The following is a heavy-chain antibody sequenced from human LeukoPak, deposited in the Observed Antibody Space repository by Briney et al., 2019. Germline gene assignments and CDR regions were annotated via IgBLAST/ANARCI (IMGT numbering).Heavy chain of an antibody. CDR3: AVLWFGELYFDY. D-gene: IGHD3-10*01. CDR2: FDPEDGET. J-gene: IGHJ4*02. V-gene: IGHV1-24*01. CDR1: GYTLTELS. Sequence: GASVKVSCKVSGYTLTELSMHWVRQAPGKGLEWMGGFDPEDGETIYAQKFQGRVTMTEDTSIDTAYMEMSSLRSEDTAVYYCAVLWFGELYFDYWGQGTLVTVSS.